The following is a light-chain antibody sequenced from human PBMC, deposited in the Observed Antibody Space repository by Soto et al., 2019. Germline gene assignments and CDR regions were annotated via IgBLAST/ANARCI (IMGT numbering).Light chain of an antibody. CDR3: QQYDDLPYT. Sequence: DIQMTQSPSSLSASVGDRITIACQASHDINNYLSWFQQKPGKAPRLLIYDASNLEAGVPSRFSRSGSGTDFTFTINSLQPEDIATYFCQQYDDLPYTFGQGTNLEIK. CDR1: HDINNY. CDR2: DAS. V-gene: IGKV1-33*01. J-gene: IGKJ2*01.